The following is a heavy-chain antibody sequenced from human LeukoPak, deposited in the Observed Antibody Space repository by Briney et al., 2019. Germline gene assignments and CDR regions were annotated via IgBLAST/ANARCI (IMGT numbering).Heavy chain of an antibody. J-gene: IGHJ6*02. CDR2: ISSNGGGT. V-gene: IGHV3-64*01. Sequence: GGSLRLSCAASGFTFSSYAMHWVRQAPGKGPEYVSGISSNGGGTYSANSVKGRFTISRDNSKNTLYLQMGSLRAEDMAVYYCARRPEGPNYGMDVWGQGTTVTVSS. CDR1: GFTFSSYA. CDR3: ARRPEGPNYGMDV.